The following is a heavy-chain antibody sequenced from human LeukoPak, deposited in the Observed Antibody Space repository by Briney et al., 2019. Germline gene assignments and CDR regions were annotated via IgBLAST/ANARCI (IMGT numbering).Heavy chain of an antibody. Sequence: PGGSLRLSCAASGFTFISYEMNWVRQAPGKGLEWVSYISSSGSTIYYADSVKGRFTISRDNAKNSLYLQMNSLRAEDTAVYYCARGLVGSSGFDYWGQGTMVPVSS. D-gene: IGHD6-19*01. V-gene: IGHV3-48*03. CDR3: ARGLVGSSGFDY. CDR2: ISSSGSTI. CDR1: GFTFISYE. J-gene: IGHJ4*02.